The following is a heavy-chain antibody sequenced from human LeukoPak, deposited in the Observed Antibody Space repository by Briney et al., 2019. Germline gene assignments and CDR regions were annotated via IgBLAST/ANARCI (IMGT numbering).Heavy chain of an antibody. CDR3: ARHSSRGLVDFFDY. CDR1: GFTFSSYS. D-gene: IGHD3-10*01. V-gene: IGHV3-21*01. Sequence: GGSLRLSCAASGFTFSSYSMNWVRQAPGKGLEWVSSISSSSSYIYYADSVKGRFTISRDNAKNSLYLQMNSLRAEDTAVYYRARHSSRGLVDFFDYWGQGTLVTVSS. J-gene: IGHJ4*02. CDR2: ISSSSSYI.